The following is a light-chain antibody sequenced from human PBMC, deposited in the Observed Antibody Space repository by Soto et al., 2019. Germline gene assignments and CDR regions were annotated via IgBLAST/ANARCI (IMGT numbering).Light chain of an antibody. CDR2: STN. J-gene: IGLJ3*02. CDR3: VLYMGSGISV. CDR1: SGSVSTTYS. Sequence: QTVVTQEPSFSVSPGGTVTLTCGLTSGSVSTTYSPSWYQQTPGQAPRTLIYSTNTRSSGVPDRFSGSILGDKAAFTITGAQADDESDYYCVLYMGSGISVFGGGTKLTVL. V-gene: IGLV8-61*01.